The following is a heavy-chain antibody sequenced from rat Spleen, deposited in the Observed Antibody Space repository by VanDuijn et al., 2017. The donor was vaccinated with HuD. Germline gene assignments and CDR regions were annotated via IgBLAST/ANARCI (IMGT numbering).Heavy chain of an antibody. CDR1: GFTFSNYY. CDR3: TRSVFDH. J-gene: IGHJ2*01. CDR2: ITNSGGST. V-gene: IGHV5S23*01. Sequence: EVQLVESGGGLVQPGRSLKLSCAASGFTFSNYYMAWVRQAPTKGLEWVASITNSGGSTYYRDSVKGRFTISRDNAKSTLYLQMDSLRSEDTATYYCTRSVFDHWGQGVVVTVSS.